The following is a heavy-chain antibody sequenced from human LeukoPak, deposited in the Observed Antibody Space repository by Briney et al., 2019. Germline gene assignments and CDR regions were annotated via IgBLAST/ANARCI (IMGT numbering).Heavy chain of an antibody. CDR3: AREGHRLALDY. D-gene: IGHD3-9*01. V-gene: IGHV1-2*06. CDR2: INPNSGDT. Sequence: ASVKASCKASGYTFTAYYIHWVRQAPGQGLEWMGRINPNSGDTNYAQKFQGRVTMTRDTSIRTPYMELNRLTFDDTAVYYCAREGHRLALDYWGQGTLVTVSS. CDR1: GYTFTAYY. J-gene: IGHJ4*02.